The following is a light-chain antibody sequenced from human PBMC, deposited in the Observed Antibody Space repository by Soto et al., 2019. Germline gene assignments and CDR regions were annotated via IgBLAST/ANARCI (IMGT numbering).Light chain of an antibody. CDR2: DVS. Sequence: EIVMTQSPATLSVSPVEIATLSFMASQSVHNYLAWYQQKPGQAPRLLIYDVSNRATGIPARFSGSGSGTDFTLTISSLEPRDFAVYYCQQRNDWQVTFGQGTRLEIK. J-gene: IGKJ5*01. CDR1: QSVHNY. V-gene: IGKV3-11*01. CDR3: QQRNDWQVT.